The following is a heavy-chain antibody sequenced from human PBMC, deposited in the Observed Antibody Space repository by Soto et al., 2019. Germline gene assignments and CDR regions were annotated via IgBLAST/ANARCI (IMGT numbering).Heavy chain of an antibody. V-gene: IGHV1-8*02. D-gene: IGHD3-9*01. J-gene: IGHJ4*02. CDR1: GYTFTSYA. Sequence: ASVKVSCKASGYTFTSYAMHWVRQAPGQGLEWMGWMNPNSGNTGYAQKFQGRVTMTRNTSISTAYIEVSSLRSEDTAVYYCARERTYFGDYWGQGTLVTVSS. CDR3: ARERTYFGDY. CDR2: MNPNSGNT.